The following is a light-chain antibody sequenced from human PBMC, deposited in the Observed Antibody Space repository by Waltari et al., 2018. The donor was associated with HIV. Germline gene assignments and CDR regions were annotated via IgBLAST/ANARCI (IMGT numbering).Light chain of an antibody. CDR2: GAS. Sequence: EIVMTQSPATLSVSPGERATLSCRASQSVSSNLAWYQQKPGQAPRLLIFGASTRATGIPARFSGSGSATEFTLTISNLQSEDSAVYYCQQYNNWPPNTFGQGTKLEIK. CDR3: QQYNNWPPNT. J-gene: IGKJ2*01. V-gene: IGKV3-15*01. CDR1: QSVSSN.